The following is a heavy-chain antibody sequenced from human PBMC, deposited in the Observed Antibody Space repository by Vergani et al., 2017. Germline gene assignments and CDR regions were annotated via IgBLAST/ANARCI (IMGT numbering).Heavy chain of an antibody. V-gene: IGHV1-46*01. CDR1: GYTFTSYY. Sequence: QVQLVQSGAEVKKPGASVKVSCKASGYTFTSYYMHWVRQAPGQGLEWMGIINPSGGSTSYAQKFQGRVTKTRDTSTSTVYMELSSLRSEDTAVYYCARVAGDYSNYGFNYFDYWGQGTLVTVSS. CDR2: INPSGGST. D-gene: IGHD4-11*01. CDR3: ARVAGDYSNYGFNYFDY. J-gene: IGHJ4*02.